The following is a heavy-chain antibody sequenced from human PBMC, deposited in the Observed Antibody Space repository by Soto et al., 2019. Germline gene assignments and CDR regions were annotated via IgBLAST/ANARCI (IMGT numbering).Heavy chain of an antibody. CDR1: GGSISSGGYY. CDR3: ARGGSLGYCSGGSCYLPHYYDYYGMDV. D-gene: IGHD2-15*01. Sequence: SETLSLTCTVSGGSISSGGYYWSWIRQHPGKGLEWIGYIYYSGSTYYNPSLKSRVTISVDTSKNQFSLKLSAVTAADTAVYYCARGGSLGYCSGGSCYLPHYYDYYGMDVWGQGTTVTVSS. V-gene: IGHV4-31*03. CDR2: IYYSGST. J-gene: IGHJ6*02.